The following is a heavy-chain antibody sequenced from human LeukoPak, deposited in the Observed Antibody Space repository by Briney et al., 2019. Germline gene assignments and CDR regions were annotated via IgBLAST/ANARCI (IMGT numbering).Heavy chain of an antibody. D-gene: IGHD3-3*01. CDR3: AREYYDFWSGPSPGGNDWFDP. J-gene: IGHJ5*02. CDR1: GGTFSSYA. Sequence: GASVKVSCKASGGTFSSYAISWVRQAPGQGLEWMGRIXXXXXIANYAQKFQGRVTITADKSTSTAYMELSSLRSEDTAVYYCAREYYDFWSGPSPGGNDWFDPWGQGTLVTVSS. CDR2: IXXXXXIA. V-gene: IGHV1-69*04.